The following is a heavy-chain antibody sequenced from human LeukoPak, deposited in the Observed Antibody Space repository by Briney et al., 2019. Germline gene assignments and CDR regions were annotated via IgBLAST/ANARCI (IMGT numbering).Heavy chain of an antibody. Sequence: GESLKISCKGSGYSFTSYWIGWVRQMPGKGLEWMGIIYPGDSDTRYSPPFQGQVTISADKSISTAYLQWSSLKASDTAMYYCARLDDSSGYYSPFDYWGQGTLVTVSS. CDR3: ARLDDSSGYYSPFDY. V-gene: IGHV5-51*01. CDR1: GYSFTSYW. J-gene: IGHJ4*02. D-gene: IGHD3-22*01. CDR2: IYPGDSDT.